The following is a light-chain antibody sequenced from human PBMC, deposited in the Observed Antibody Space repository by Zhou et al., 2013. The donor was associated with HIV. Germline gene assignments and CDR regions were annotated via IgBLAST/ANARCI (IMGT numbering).Light chain of an antibody. CDR1: QSVSSN. V-gene: IGKV3-15*01. CDR3: QQYNNWLWT. J-gene: IGKJ1*01. Sequence: KVMTQSPATVSVSPGERATLSCRASQSVSSNLAWYQQKPGQAPRLLIYGTFTRATGIPARFSGSGSGTDFTLTISSLQSEDFAVYYCQQYNNWLWTFGQGTKVEI. CDR2: GTF.